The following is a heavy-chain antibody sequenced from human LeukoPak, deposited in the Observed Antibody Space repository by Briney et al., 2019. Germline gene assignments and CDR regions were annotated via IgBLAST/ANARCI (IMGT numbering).Heavy chain of an antibody. CDR2: IYYSGST. V-gene: IGHV4-39*07. CDR3: ARVNLMTTVTLYYYYYMDV. J-gene: IGHJ6*03. Sequence: SGTPSLTCTVSGGSISSSSYYWGWIRQPPGKGLEWIGSIYYSGSTYYNPSLKSRVTISVDTSKNQFSLKLSSVTAADTAVYYCARVNLMTTVTLYYYYYMDVWGKGTTVTVSS. CDR1: GGSISSSSYY. D-gene: IGHD4-11*01.